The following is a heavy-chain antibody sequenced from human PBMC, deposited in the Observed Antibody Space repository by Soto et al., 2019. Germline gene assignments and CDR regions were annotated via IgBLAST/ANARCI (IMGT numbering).Heavy chain of an antibody. J-gene: IGHJ5*02. CDR3: ARASGRYCSSTSCSFNWFDP. CDR1: GGSFSGYY. Sequence: QVQLQQWGAGLLKPSETLSLTCAVYGGSFSGYYWSWIRQPPGKGLEWNGEINHSGSTNYNPSLKSRVTISVDTSKNQFSLKLSSVSAADTAVYYCARASGRYCSSTSCSFNWFDPWGQGTLVTVSS. V-gene: IGHV4-34*01. D-gene: IGHD2-2*01. CDR2: INHSGST.